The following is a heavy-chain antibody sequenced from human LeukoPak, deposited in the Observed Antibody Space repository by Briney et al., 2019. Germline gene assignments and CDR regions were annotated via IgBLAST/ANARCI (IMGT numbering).Heavy chain of an antibody. CDR1: GYSISSGYY. CDR2: IYHSGST. J-gene: IGHJ4*02. CDR3: ASTIFGVAFDY. Sequence: SETLSLTCAVSGYSISSGYYWGWIRQPAGKGLEWIGSIYHSGSTYYNPSLKSRVTISVDTSKNQFSLKLSSVTAADTAVYYCASTIFGVAFDYWGKGTLVTVSS. V-gene: IGHV4-38-2*01. D-gene: IGHD3-3*01.